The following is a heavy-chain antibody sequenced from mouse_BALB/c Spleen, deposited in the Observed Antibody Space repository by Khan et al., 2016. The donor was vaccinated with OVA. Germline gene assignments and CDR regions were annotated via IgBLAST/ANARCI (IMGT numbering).Heavy chain of an antibody. CDR2: ITSGGSYT. Sequence: EVELVESGGGLVKPGGSLKLSCAASGFTFSSYSMSWVRQTPEKRLEWVATITSGGSYTYYPDSVKGRFTISRDNARNTLYLQMSSLKSEDTAMYSSSIDRNCYGSCFYFDYWGQGTTLTVSS. D-gene: IGHD1-1*01. J-gene: IGHJ2*01. CDR3: SIDRNCYGSCFYFDY. V-gene: IGHV5-6-4*01. CDR1: GFTFSSYS.